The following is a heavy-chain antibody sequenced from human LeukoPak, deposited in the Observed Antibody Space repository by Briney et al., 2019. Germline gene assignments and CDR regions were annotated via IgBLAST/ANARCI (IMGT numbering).Heavy chain of an antibody. CDR2: IKQDGSEK. V-gene: IGHV3-7*05. D-gene: IGHD6-6*01. J-gene: IGHJ4*02. CDR1: EFTFSRYW. Sequence: GGSLRLSCAASEFTFSRYWMSWVRQAPGKGLEWVANIKQDGSEKYYVDSVKGRFTISRDNAKNSLYLQMNSLRVEDTAVYHCARDVYSSSSLYYWGQGILVTVSS. CDR3: ARDVYSSSSLYY.